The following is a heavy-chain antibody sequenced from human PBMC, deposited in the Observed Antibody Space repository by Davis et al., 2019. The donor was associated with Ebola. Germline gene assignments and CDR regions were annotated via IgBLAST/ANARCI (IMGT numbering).Heavy chain of an antibody. CDR2: ISGSGGST. D-gene: IGHD2-2*01. CDR1: GFTFSSYA. CDR3: AKSKGYCSSTSCYLADDY. Sequence: PGGSLRLSCAASGFTFSSYAMSWVRQAPGKGLEWVSAISGSGGSTYYADSVKGRFTISRDNSKNTLYLQMNSLRAEDTAVYYCAKSKGYCSSTSCYLADDYWGQGTLVTVSS. V-gene: IGHV3-23*01. J-gene: IGHJ4*02.